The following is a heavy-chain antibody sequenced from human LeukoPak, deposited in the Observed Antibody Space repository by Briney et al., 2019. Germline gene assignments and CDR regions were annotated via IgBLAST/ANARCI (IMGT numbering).Heavy chain of an antibody. V-gene: IGHV1-46*01. Sequence: ASVKVSCKASGYTFTSYYMHWVRQAPGQGLEWMGIINPSGGSTTYAQNFQGRVTMTRDTSISTAYMELSRLRSDDTAVYYCARGPEPYEPDYWGQGTLVTVSS. CDR2: INPSGGST. CDR1: GYTFTSYY. CDR3: ARGPEPYEPDY. J-gene: IGHJ4*02. D-gene: IGHD3-3*01.